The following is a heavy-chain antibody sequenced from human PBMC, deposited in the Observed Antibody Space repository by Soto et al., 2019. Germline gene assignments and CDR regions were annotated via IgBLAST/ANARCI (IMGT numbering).Heavy chain of an antibody. D-gene: IGHD6-6*01. J-gene: IGHJ4*02. CDR1: GFTVSSNY. CDR2: IYSGGST. V-gene: IGHV3-53*01. CDR3: ASILSIAQHYYFDY. Sequence: PGGSLRLSCAASGFTVSSNYMSWVRQAPGKGLEWVSVIYSGGSTYYADSVKGRFTISRDNSKNTLYLQMNSLRAEDTAVYYCASILSIAQHYYFDYWGQGTLVTVSS.